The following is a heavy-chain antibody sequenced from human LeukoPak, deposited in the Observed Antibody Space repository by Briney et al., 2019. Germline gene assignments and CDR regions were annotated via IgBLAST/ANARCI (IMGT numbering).Heavy chain of an antibody. CDR1: GFTFSNAW. CDR2: IKSKTDGGTT. Sequence: GGSLRLSCAASGFTFSNAWMSWVRQAPGKGLEWVGRIKSKTDGGTTDYAAPVKGRFTISRDGSKNTLYLQMNSLKTEDTAVYYCTTDLTTVVTGAFDIWGQGTMVTVSS. J-gene: IGHJ3*02. V-gene: IGHV3-15*01. D-gene: IGHD4-23*01. CDR3: TTDLTTVVTGAFDI.